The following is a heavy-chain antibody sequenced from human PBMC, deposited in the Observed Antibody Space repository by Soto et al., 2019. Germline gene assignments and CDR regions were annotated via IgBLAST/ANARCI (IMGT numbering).Heavy chain of an antibody. CDR1: GFTFSSYA. CDR3: AKAVEGYCSGGSCYNGMDV. V-gene: IGHV3-23*01. J-gene: IGHJ6*02. D-gene: IGHD2-15*01. CDR2: ISGSGGST. Sequence: LRLSCAASGFTFSSYAMSWVRQAPGKGLEWVSAISGSGGSTYYADSVKGRFTISRDNSKNTLYLQMNSLRAEDTAVYYCAKAVEGYCSGGSCYNGMDVWGQGTTVTVSS.